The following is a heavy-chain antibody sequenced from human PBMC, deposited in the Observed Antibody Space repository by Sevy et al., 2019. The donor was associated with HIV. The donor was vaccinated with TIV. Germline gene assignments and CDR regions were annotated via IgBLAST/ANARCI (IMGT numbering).Heavy chain of an antibody. V-gene: IGHV3-66*01. CDR1: GFTVSSNY. CDR3: ARGGPPYGMDV. Sequence: GGSLRLSCAASGFTVSSNYMSWVRQAPGKGLDWVSVIYSGESTYYADSVKGRFTISRDNPRNTLYLQMNSLRVEDTAVYYCARGGPPYGMDVWGQGTTVTVSS. CDR2: IYSGEST. J-gene: IGHJ6*02.